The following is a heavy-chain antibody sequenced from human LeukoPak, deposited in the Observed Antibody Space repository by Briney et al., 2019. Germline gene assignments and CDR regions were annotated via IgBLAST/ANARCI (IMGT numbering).Heavy chain of an antibody. CDR2: IYPVDSDT. J-gene: IGHJ6*02. V-gene: IGHV5-51*01. CDR3: ARHLATVTASRQYYYYGMGV. CDR1: GYSFTFTKNW. D-gene: IGHD4-17*01. Sequence: GESLKISCKASGYSFTFTKNWIGWVRQVPGKGLEWIGIIYPVDSDTRYNPSFQGQATISVDKSISTTYLQWSSLNASDTAIYYCARHLATVTASRQYYYYGMGVWGQGTTVTVSS.